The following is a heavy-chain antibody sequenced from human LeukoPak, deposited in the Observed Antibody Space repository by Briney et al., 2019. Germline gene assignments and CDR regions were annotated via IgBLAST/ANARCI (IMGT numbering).Heavy chain of an antibody. Sequence: GASVKVSCKASGGTLTSYAISWVRQAPGQGLEWMGGIIPIFDTTNYAQKFQGRVTITTDESTSTAYMELSSLRSEDTAMYYCASRDLYDSSGHYYIFDYWGQGTLVTVSS. V-gene: IGHV1-69*05. CDR3: ASRDLYDSSGHYYIFDY. J-gene: IGHJ4*02. CDR2: IIPIFDTT. CDR1: GGTLTSYA. D-gene: IGHD3-22*01.